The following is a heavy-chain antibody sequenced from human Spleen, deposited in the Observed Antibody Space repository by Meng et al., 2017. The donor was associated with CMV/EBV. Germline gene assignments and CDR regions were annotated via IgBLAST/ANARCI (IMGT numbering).Heavy chain of an antibody. CDR2: ISSSSDYI. CDR1: GFTFSNYN. J-gene: IGHJ4*02. D-gene: IGHD4-23*01. CDR3: ARDTSWSYGGNSAFDY. V-gene: IGHV3-21*04. Sequence: GGSLRLSCATSGFTFSNYNINWVRQAPGKGMEWVSSISSSSDYIHYADSVKGRFTISRDNARKSLSLEINPLRVEDTALYYCARDTSWSYGGNSAFDYWGQGTLVTVSS.